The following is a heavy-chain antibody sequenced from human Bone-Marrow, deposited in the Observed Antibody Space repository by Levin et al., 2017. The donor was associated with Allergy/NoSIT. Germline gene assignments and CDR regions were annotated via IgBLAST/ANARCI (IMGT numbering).Heavy chain of an antibody. J-gene: IGHJ6*02. CDR2: IYHSGST. D-gene: IGHD3-10*01. CDR1: GGSISSYY. Sequence: GSLRLSCTVSGGSISSYYWSWIRQPPGKGLEWIGHIYHSGSTDYNPSLMSRLIMSVDMSKNQFSLKLRSVTAADTAPYYCARERSAGGMDVWGHGTTVIVSS. CDR3: ARERSAGGMDV. V-gene: IGHV4-59*01.